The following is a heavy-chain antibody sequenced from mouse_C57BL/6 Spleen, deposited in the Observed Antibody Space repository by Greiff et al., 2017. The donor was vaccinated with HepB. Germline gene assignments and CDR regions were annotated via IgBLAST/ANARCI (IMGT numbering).Heavy chain of an antibody. CDR1: GFSLTSYG. V-gene: IGHV2-2*01. CDR2: IWSGGST. CDR3: ARTPDYYGSSPAWFAY. Sequence: VKVVESGPGLVQPSQSLSITCTVSGFSLTSYGVHWVRQSPGKGLEWLGVIWSGGSTDYNAAFISRLSISKDNSKSQVFFKMNSLQADDTAIYYCARTPDYYGSSPAWFAYWGQGTLVTVSA. J-gene: IGHJ3*01. D-gene: IGHD1-1*01.